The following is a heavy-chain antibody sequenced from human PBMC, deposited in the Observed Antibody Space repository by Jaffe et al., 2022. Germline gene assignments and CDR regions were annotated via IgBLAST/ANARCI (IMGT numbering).Heavy chain of an antibody. V-gene: IGHV3-30*18. J-gene: IGHJ6*03. Sequence: QVQLVESGGGVVQPGRSLRLSCAASGFTFSSYGMHWVRQAPGKGLEWVAVISYDGSNKYYADSVKGRFTISRDNSKNTLYLQMNSLRAEDTAVYYCAKAVLECSSTSCYFSYYYYYYMDVWGKGTTVTVSS. CDR1: GFTFSSYG. D-gene: IGHD2-2*01. CDR2: ISYDGSNK. CDR3: AKAVLECSSTSCYFSYYYYYYMDV.